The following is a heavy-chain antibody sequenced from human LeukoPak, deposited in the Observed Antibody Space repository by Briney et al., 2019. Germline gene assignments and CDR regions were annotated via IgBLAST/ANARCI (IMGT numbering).Heavy chain of an antibody. Sequence: ASVKVSCKASGYTFTSYGISWVRQAPGQGVEWMGWISAYNGNTNYAQKLQGRVTMTTDTSTSTAYMELRSLRSDDTAVYYCARAFVVVVAATGGPLDYWGQGTLVTVSS. CDR3: ARAFVVVVAATGGPLDY. D-gene: IGHD2-15*01. J-gene: IGHJ4*02. V-gene: IGHV1-18*01. CDR1: GYTFTSYG. CDR2: ISAYNGNT.